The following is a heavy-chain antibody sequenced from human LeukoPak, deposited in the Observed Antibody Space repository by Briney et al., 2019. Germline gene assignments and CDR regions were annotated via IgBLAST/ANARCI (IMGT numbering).Heavy chain of an antibody. Sequence: PSETLSLTCTVSGGSISSYYWSWIRQPAGKGLEWIGRIYTSGSTNYNPSLKSRVTISVDTSKNQFSLKLSSVTAADTAVYYCARAFTPSYYYYYMDVWGKGTTVTVSS. D-gene: IGHD3-16*01. CDR1: GGSISSYY. CDR3: ARAFTPSYYYYYMDV. V-gene: IGHV4-4*07. CDR2: IYTSGST. J-gene: IGHJ6*03.